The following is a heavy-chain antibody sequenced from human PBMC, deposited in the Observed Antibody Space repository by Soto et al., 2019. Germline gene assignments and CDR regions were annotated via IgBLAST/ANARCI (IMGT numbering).Heavy chain of an antibody. CDR1: GFTFSSYS. CDR3: ARDSSYYYGMDV. CDR2: ISSSSSYI. V-gene: IGHV3-21*01. J-gene: IGHJ6*02. Sequence: GGSLRLSYAASGFTFSSYSMNWVRQAPGKGLEWVSSISSSSSYIYYADSVKGRFTISRDNAKNSLYLQMNSLRAEDTAVYYCARDSSYYYGMDVWGQGTTVTVS.